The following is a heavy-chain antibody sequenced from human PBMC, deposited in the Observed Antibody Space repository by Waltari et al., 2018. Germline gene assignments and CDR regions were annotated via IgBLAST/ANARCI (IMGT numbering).Heavy chain of an antibody. CDR1: GGSISTYS. J-gene: IGHJ3*02. V-gene: IGHV4-59*01. CDR2: IDYTGGT. CDR3: ARQRLYLGYCTDGVCSQGAFDI. Sequence: QVQLQESGPGLVKPSATLSLTCTVSGGSISTYSWSWIRQPPGKGLEWIGYIDYTGGTNDNPSLKSRVTISVDTSKNQFSLKLNSVTAADTAVYYCARQRLYLGYCTDGVCSQGAFDIWGQGTMVTVSS. D-gene: IGHD2-8*01.